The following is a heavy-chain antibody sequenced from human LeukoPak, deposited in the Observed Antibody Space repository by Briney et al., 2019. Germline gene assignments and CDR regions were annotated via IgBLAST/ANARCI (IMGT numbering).Heavy chain of an antibody. J-gene: IGHJ3*02. CDR1: GFTFSSYA. D-gene: IGHD3-9*01. V-gene: IGHV3-30-3*01. CDR2: ISYDGSNK. Sequence: PGRSLRLSCAASGFTFSSYAMHWVRQAPGKGLEWVAVISYDGSNKYYADSVKGRFTISRDNSKNTLYLQMNSLRAEDTAVYYCAKAGGILTGYYIHAFDIWGQGTMVTVSS. CDR3: AKAGGILTGYYIHAFDI.